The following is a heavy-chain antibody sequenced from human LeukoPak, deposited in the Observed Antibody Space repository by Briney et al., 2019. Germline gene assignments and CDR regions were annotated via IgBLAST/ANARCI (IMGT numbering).Heavy chain of an antibody. CDR3: ARVYRHLAIDN. CDR1: GFTFSIYW. CDR2: IKEDGSEG. J-gene: IGHJ4*02. Sequence: HPGGSLRLSCEASGFTFSIYWMSWVRRAPGKGLEWVANIKEDGSEGYYGDSVKGRFSISRDNAKNSLYLEMNSLRVEDAALYYCARVYRHLAIDNWGQGTRVTVSS. D-gene: IGHD3-16*02. V-gene: IGHV3-7*01.